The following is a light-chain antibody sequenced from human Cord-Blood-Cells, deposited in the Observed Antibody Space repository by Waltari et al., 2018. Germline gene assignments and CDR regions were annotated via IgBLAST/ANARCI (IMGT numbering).Light chain of an antibody. Sequence: DIQLTQSPSSVSASVGDRVTITYRASQGISSWLDWYQQKPGKAPKLLIYAASSLQSGVPSRFSGSGSGTDFTLTISSLQPEDFATYYCQQANSFPPTFGQGTKVEIK. CDR1: QGISSW. V-gene: IGKV1-12*01. J-gene: IGKJ1*01. CDR2: AAS. CDR3: QQANSFPPT.